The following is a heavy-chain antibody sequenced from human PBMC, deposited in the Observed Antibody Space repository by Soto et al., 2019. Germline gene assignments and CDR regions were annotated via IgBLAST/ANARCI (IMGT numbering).Heavy chain of an antibody. CDR1: GGSISSGGYY. CDR2: IYYSGST. D-gene: IGHD3-22*01. V-gene: IGHV4-31*03. CDR3: ARDPSDSRVGDY. J-gene: IGHJ4*02. Sequence: SETLSLTCTVSGGSISSGGYYWSWIRQHPGKGLEWIEYIYYSGSTYYNPSLKSRVTISVDTSKNQFSLKLSSVTAADTAVYYCARDPSDSRVGDYWGQGTLVTVS.